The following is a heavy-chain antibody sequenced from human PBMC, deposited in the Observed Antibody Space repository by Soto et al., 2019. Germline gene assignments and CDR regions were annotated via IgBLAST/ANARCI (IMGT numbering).Heavy chain of an antibody. Sequence: EVQLLDSGGGLVQPGGSLRLSCAASGFTFSNYVMNWVRQAPGKGLDWVSAISASGGSTYYADSVKGRFTSSRDNSKNTMHLQMSSLRAEDTAVYYCAKGPLGSGYDLAYWGKGTLVTVSS. D-gene: IGHD5-12*01. CDR1: GFTFSNYV. J-gene: IGHJ4*02. CDR2: ISASGGST. CDR3: AKGPLGSGYDLAY. V-gene: IGHV3-23*01.